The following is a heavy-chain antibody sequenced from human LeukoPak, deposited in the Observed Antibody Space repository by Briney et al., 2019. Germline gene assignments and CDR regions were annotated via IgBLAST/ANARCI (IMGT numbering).Heavy chain of an antibody. J-gene: IGHJ4*02. D-gene: IGHD1-26*01. CDR1: GYTFTGYY. CDR3: ARDLGYSGSYYGY. V-gene: IGHV1-2*02. Sequence: ASVTVSCKASGYTFTGYYMHWVRQAPGQGLEWMGWINPNSGGTNYAQKFQGRVTMTRDTSISTAYMELSRLRSDDTAVYYCARDLGYSGSYYGYWGQGTLVTVSS. CDR2: INPNSGGT.